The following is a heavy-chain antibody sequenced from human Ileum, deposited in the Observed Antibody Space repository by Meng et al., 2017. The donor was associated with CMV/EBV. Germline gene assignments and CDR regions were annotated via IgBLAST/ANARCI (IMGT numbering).Heavy chain of an antibody. CDR2: INPSGGST. Sequence: ASVKVSCKASGYTFANYYMHWVRQAPGQGLEWMGKINPSGGSTNYAQKFQGRVTMTRDTSTTTVYMELSSLRSEDTAVYYCATKGNSGSLDYWGQGTLVTVS. D-gene: IGHD1-26*01. V-gene: IGHV1-46*01. J-gene: IGHJ4*02. CDR1: GYTFANYY. CDR3: ATKGNSGSLDY.